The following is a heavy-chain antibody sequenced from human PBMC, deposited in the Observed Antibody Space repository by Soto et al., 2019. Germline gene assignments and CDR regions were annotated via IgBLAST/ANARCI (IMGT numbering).Heavy chain of an antibody. CDR2: ISYDGGNK. CDR3: ARESEALEN. CDR1: GFTFSSYG. D-gene: IGHD1-1*01. Sequence: QVQLVESGGGVVQPGRSLRLSCAASGFTFSSYGMHWVRQAPGKGLEWAAVISYDGGNKYYADSVKGRFTISRDNSKNTLYLQMNGLRAEDTAVYYCARESEALENWGQGTMVTVSS. J-gene: IGHJ3*01. V-gene: IGHV3-30*03.